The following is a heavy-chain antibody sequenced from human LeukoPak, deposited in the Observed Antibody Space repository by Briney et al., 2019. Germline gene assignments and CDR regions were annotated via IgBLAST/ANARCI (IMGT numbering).Heavy chain of an antibody. Sequence: ASVKVSCKASGYTFSGYFIHWVRQAPGQGLEWMGWINPKSGGTDYAQKFQGRVTMTRDTSISIAYMELSRLRSDDTAVYYCTRVTRIDYYDSSGYHDYWGQETLVTVSS. CDR1: GYTFSGYF. CDR2: INPKSGGT. D-gene: IGHD3-22*01. V-gene: IGHV1-2*02. CDR3: TRVTRIDYYDSSGYHDY. J-gene: IGHJ4*02.